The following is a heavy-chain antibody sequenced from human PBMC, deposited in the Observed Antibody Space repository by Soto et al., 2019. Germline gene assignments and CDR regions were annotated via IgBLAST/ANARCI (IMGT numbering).Heavy chain of an antibody. CDR3: ARQRLWGTSGYYYFEN. D-gene: IGHD3-22*01. V-gene: IGHV5-51*01. CDR1: GHIFSNYW. Sequence: PGESLKISCKGSGHIFSNYWIGWVRQMPGKGLEWMGIIYPGDSDTRYSPSFQGQVTITVDKSINTAYLQWSRLKASDTAMYYCARQRLWGTSGYYYFENWGQVTLVTVSS. J-gene: IGHJ4*02. CDR2: IYPGDSDT.